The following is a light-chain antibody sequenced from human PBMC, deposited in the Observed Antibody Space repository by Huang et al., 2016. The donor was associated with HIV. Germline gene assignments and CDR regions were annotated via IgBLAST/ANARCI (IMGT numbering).Light chain of an antibody. V-gene: IGKV3-15*01. CDR2: GAS. Sequence: EIVMTQSPATLSVSPGERATLSCRASQSVSSTLAWYQQKPGQAPRLRIYGASTRATGIPARFSGSGSGTEFTLTISSLQSEDFAVYYCQQYNNWPLTFGPGTKVDI. J-gene: IGKJ3*01. CDR3: QQYNNWPLT. CDR1: QSVSST.